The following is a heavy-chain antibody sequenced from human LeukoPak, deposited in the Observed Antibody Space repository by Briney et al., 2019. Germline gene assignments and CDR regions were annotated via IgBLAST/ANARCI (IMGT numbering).Heavy chain of an antibody. V-gene: IGHV1-2*02. CDR3: ARGLYGYGDY. D-gene: IGHD5-18*01. CDR1: GYIFSGYF. Sequence: GASVKVSCKASGYIFSGYFMHWARQAPGQGLEWMGWINVNTGVTSYAERFQGRVTVTRDTPISTAYMELSSLTSDDTAVYYCARGLYGYGDYWGQGTLVTVSS. J-gene: IGHJ4*02. CDR2: INVNTGVT.